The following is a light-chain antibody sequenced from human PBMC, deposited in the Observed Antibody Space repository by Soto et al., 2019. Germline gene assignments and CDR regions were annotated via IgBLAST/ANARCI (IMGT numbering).Light chain of an antibody. CDR1: QSVSSNF. CDR2: GAS. Sequence: EIVLTQSPGTLSLSPWERATLSCRASQSVSSNFLAWYQQKPGQAPRLLIFGASRRATGIPDRFSGSGSGTNFTLTISRLEPEDFAVYYCQQYGKLPRTFGQGTKVDIK. CDR3: QQYGKLPRT. V-gene: IGKV3-20*01. J-gene: IGKJ1*01.